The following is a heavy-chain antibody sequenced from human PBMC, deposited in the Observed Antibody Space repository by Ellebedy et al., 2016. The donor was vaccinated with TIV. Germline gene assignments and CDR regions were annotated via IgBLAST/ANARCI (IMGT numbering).Heavy chain of an antibody. J-gene: IGHJ3*02. CDR2: IGIDGTT. V-gene: IGHV3-66*01. D-gene: IGHD3-10*01. CDR3: ARETFNDVDLKLWGIFDI. Sequence: GESLKISCAASELTVSSNYMSWVRQAPGKGLEWVSLIGIDGTTYYADSVKGRFTISRDKSKNTLYIEMNSLRAEDTAVYYCARETFNDVDLKLWGIFDIWGQGTVVAVSS. CDR1: ELTVSSNY.